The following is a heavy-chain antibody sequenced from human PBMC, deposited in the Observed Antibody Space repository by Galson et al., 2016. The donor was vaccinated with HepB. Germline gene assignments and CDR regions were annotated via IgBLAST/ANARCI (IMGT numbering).Heavy chain of an antibody. CDR2: INTDGSST. Sequence: SLRLSCAASGFTFSSYWMHWVRQAPGKGLVWVSRINTDGSSTSYADSMKGRFTISRDNAENTPYLQMNGLRAEDTAVYYCARGVPYYYSSGSYYLDYWGQGTLVTVSS. CDR1: GFTFSSYW. D-gene: IGHD3-10*01. V-gene: IGHV3-74*01. CDR3: ARGVPYYYSSGSYYLDY. J-gene: IGHJ4*02.